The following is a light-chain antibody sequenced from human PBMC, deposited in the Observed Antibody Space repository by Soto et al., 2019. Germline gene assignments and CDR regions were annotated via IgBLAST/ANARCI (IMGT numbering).Light chain of an antibody. CDR2: AAS. CDR3: QQLNSYPLT. J-gene: IGKJ4*01. CDR1: QGISSY. V-gene: IGKV1-9*01. Sequence: DIQLTQSPSFLSASVGDRVTITCRASQGISSYLAWYQQQPGKAPKLLIYAASTLQSGVPSRFSGSGSGTEFTLTISSLTPEDFATYYCQQLNSYPLTFGGGTKVEIK.